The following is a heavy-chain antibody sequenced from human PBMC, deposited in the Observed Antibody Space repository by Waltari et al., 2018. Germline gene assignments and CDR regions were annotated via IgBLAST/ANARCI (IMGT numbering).Heavy chain of an antibody. CDR1: GGSFSGYY. D-gene: IGHD2-2*01. CDR2: INHSGTT. J-gene: IGHJ6*02. V-gene: IGHV4-34*01. Sequence: QVQLQQWGAGLLKPSETLSLTCAVYGGSFSGYYWSWIRQPPGKGRGWIGEINHSGTTNYSPSLSSRVTISVDTAKSQFSLKLGSVTAADTAVYYCASFIVVVPAAMPLHYYGMDVWGQGTTVTVSS. CDR3: ASFIVVVPAAMPLHYYGMDV.